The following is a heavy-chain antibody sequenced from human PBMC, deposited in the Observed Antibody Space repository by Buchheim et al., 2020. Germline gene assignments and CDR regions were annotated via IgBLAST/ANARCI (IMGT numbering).Heavy chain of an antibody. D-gene: IGHD3-10*01. J-gene: IGHJ6*02. V-gene: IGHV4-34*01. Sequence: QVQLQQWGAGLLKPSETLSLTCAVYGGSFSGYYWSWIRQPPGKGLEWIGEINHSGSTNYNPSLKSRVTISVDTSKNQFSLKLSSVTAADTAVYYCASITGITMVRGVIIDGMDVSGRETT. CDR3: ASITGITMVRGVIIDGMDV. CDR1: GGSFSGYY. CDR2: INHSGST.